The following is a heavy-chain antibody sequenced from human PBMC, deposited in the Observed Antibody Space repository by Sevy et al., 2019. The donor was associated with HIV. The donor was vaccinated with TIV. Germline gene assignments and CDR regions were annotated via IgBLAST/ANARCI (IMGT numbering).Heavy chain of an antibody. Sequence: GGSLRLSCAASGFSISGYGMHWVRQAPGKGLEWVAVIWYDGTNREYADSVKGGFTISGVNSKNTLYLHMNSLRVEDTAVYYCAGEYIRVAGMGYYFHFWGQGTLVTVSS. J-gene: IGHJ4*01. CDR3: AGEYIRVAGMGYYFHF. D-gene: IGHD6-19*01. V-gene: IGHV3-33*01. CDR1: GFSISGYG. CDR2: IWYDGTNR.